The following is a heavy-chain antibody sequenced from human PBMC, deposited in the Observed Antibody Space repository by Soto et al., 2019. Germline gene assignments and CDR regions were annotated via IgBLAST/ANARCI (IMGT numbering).Heavy chain of an antibody. Sequence: PGGSLRLSCAASGFTFSSYAMSWVRQAPGKGLEWVSAISGSGGSTYYADSVKGRFTISRDNSKNTLYLQMNSLRAEDTAVYYCAKGPNYYDSRVHQVDPWGQGTLVTVSS. CDR3: AKGPNYYDSRVHQVDP. D-gene: IGHD3-22*01. CDR1: GFTFSSYA. CDR2: ISGSGGST. V-gene: IGHV3-23*01. J-gene: IGHJ5*02.